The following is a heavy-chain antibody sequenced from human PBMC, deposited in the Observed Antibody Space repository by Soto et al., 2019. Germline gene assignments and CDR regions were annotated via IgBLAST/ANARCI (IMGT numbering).Heavy chain of an antibody. D-gene: IGHD4-17*01. J-gene: IGHJ4*02. CDR3: ARESYGGNSAFDS. CDR1: GGSISSGYY. V-gene: IGHV4-31*03. Sequence: QVQLQESGPGLVKPSQTLSLTCTVSGGSISSGYYWSWIRQHPGKGLEWIGYIYYSGSTKYNPSLKSRVTISVDTSKNQFSLKLTSVTAADTAVYYCARESYGGNSAFDSWGQGTLVTVSS. CDR2: IYYSGST.